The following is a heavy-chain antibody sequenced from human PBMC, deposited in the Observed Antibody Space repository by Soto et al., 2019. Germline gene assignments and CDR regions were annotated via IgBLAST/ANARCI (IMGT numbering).Heavy chain of an antibody. J-gene: IGHJ1*01. CDR2: ISSSSSYI. CDR1: GFTFSSYS. CDR3: ARDSTLPAEYFQH. V-gene: IGHV3-21*01. D-gene: IGHD1-26*01. Sequence: GGSLRLSCAASGFTFSSYSMNWVRQAPGKGLEWVSSISSSSSYIYYADSVKGRFTISRDNAKNSLYLQMNSLRAEDTAVYYCARDSTLPAEYFQHWGQGTLVTVSS.